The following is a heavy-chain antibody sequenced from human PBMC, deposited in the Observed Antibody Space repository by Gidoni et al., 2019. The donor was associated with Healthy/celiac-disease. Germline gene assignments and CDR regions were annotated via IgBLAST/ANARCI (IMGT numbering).Heavy chain of an antibody. D-gene: IGHD5-12*01. CDR2: IYPGDCDT. CDR3: ARHRGPRDGYNPENDY. J-gene: IGHJ4*02. V-gene: IGHV5-51*01. Sequence: EVQLVQSGAEGKRPGESLKSSCKGSGYSFTSYWIGWVSQMPWKGLEWMGIIYPGDCDTRYSPSFQGQVTISADKSISTAYLQWSSLKASDTAMYYCARHRGPRDGYNPENDYWGQGTLVTVSS. CDR1: GYSFTSYW.